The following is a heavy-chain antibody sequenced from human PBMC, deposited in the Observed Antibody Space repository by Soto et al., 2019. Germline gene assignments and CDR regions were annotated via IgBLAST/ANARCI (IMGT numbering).Heavy chain of an antibody. V-gene: IGHV4-4*02. CDR2: IYNRGST. Sequence: QVQLQESGPGLVKPSGTLSLTCAVSGGSISSSNWWSWVRQPPGKGLEWIGEIYNRGSTNYNPSRKSRVTISVDTSKNQFSLKLSSVTAADTALYYCARVATVTTTPLWFDPWGQGTLVTVSS. CDR1: GGSISSSNW. J-gene: IGHJ5*02. D-gene: IGHD4-17*01. CDR3: ARVATVTTTPLWFDP.